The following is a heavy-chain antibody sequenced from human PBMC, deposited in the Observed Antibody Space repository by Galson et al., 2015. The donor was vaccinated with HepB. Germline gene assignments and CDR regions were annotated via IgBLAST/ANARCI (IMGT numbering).Heavy chain of an antibody. Sequence: SLRLSCAASGFTFSNFWMSWVRQAPGKGLEWVSSISSSSSYIYYADSVKGRFTISRDNAKNSLYLQMNSLRAEDTAVYYCARGKETYYYDSSGYYCAFDIWGQGTMVTVSS. CDR3: ARGKETYYYDSSGYYCAFDI. CDR1: GFTFSNFW. CDR2: ISSSSSYI. J-gene: IGHJ3*02. D-gene: IGHD3-22*01. V-gene: IGHV3-21*01.